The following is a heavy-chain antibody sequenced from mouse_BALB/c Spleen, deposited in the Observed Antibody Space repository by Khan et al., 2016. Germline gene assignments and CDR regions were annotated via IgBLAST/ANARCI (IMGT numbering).Heavy chain of an antibody. CDR1: GYSITSDYA. J-gene: IGHJ3*01. Sequence: EVQLQESGPGLVKPSQSLSLTCTVTGYSITSDYAWNWIRQFPGNKLEWMGYISYSGSTSYNPSLKSRISITRDTSKNQFFLQLNSVTTEDTATYYCAIAYGAWCAYWGQGTLVTVSA. CDR3: AIAYGAWCAY. D-gene: IGHD1-2*01. V-gene: IGHV3-2*02. CDR2: ISYSGST.